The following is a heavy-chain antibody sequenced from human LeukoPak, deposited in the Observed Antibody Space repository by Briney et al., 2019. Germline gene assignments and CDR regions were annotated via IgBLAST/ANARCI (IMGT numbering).Heavy chain of an antibody. CDR1: GFTFSSYA. CDR2: ISGSGGST. V-gene: IGHV3-23*01. Sequence: GGFLRLSCAASGFTFSSYAMSWVRQAPGKGLEWVSAISGSGGSTYYADSVKGRFTISRDNSKNTLYLQMNSLRAEDTAVYYCATLSMLRWFDYWGQGTLVTVSS. D-gene: IGHD2/OR15-2a*01. J-gene: IGHJ4*02. CDR3: ATLSMLRWFDY.